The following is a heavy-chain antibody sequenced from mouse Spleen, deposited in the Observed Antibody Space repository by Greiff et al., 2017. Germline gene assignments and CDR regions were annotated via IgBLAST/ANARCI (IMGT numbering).Heavy chain of an antibody. CDR2: INPSNGGT. J-gene: IGHJ4*01. CDR1: GYTFTSYW. D-gene: IGHD2-4*01. CDR3: ARFVTSMVYDYDYYYAMDY. V-gene: IGHV1-53*01. Sequence: QVQLQQSGPELVKPGASVKLSCKASGYTFTSYWMHWVKQRPGQGLEWIGNINPSNGGTNYNEKFKSKATLTVDKSSSTAYMQLSSLTSEDSAVYYCARFVTSMVYDYDYYYAMDYWGQGTSVTVSS.